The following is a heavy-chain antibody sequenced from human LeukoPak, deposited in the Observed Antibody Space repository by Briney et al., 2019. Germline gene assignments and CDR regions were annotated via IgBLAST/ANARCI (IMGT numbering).Heavy chain of an antibody. Sequence: SETLSLTCTVSGGSISSYYWSWIRQPPGKGLEWIGYIYYSGSTNYNPSLKSRVTISVDTSKNQFSLKLRSVTAADTAVYYCARVSGYDWESFYDYWGQGTLVTVSS. CDR1: GGSISSYY. V-gene: IGHV4-59*01. J-gene: IGHJ4*02. CDR3: ARVSGYDWESFYDY. D-gene: IGHD5-12*01. CDR2: IYYSGST.